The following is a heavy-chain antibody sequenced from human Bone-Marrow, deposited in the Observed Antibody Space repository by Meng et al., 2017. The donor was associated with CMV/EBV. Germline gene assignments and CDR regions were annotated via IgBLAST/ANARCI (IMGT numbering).Heavy chain of an antibody. CDR1: GFTFSSYS. CDR2: ISSSSSYI. CDR3: VPTYYDFWSGYYNDY. J-gene: IGHJ4*02. V-gene: IGHV3-21*01. Sequence: GESLKISCAASGFTFSSYSMNWVRQAPGKGLEWVSSISSSSSYIYYADSVKGRFTISSDNAKNSLYLQMNSLRAEDTAVYYCVPTYYDFWSGYYNDYWGQGTLVTVSS. D-gene: IGHD3-3*01.